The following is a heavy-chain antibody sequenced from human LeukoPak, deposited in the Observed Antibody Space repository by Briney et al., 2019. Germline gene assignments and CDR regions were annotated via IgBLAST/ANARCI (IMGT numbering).Heavy chain of an antibody. Sequence: GGSLRLSCAASGFTFSSYAMSWVRQAPGKGLEWVSAISGSGGSTYYADSVKGRFTISRDNSKNTLYLQMNSLRAEDTAVYYCAKTVFGGFKSYYFDYWGQGTLVTVSS. V-gene: IGHV3-23*01. CDR3: AKTVFGGFKSYYFDY. CDR2: ISGSGGST. CDR1: GFTFSSYA. J-gene: IGHJ4*02. D-gene: IGHD4-23*01.